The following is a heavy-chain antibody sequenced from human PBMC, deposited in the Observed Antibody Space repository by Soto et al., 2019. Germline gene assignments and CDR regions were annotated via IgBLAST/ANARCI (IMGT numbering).Heavy chain of an antibody. Sequence: PGWSLSLACAASRFTVIVNYMAWVRQAPGKGLEWVSGIYSGGTAHYADSVKGRFTISRAISKNTLYLQMNSLRGEDTAVYYCARGIPVAGSHYYSGMDVWGQGTTVTVSS. CDR2: IYSGGTA. J-gene: IGHJ6*02. D-gene: IGHD6-19*01. CDR3: ARGIPVAGSHYYSGMDV. CDR1: RFTVIVNY. V-gene: IGHV3-53*01.